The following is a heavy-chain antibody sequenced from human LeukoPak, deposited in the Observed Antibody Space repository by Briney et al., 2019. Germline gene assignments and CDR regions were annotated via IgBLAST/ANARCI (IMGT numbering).Heavy chain of an antibody. Sequence: GGSLRLSCADSQFTFNGSWMNWVRQAPGQGLEWVANMDPTRSQKRYVDSVRGRFTIFKDNPGASLYLDMHSLRAEDTAIYYCAIWTSGNYWGQGTLVTVSS. CDR1: QFTFNGSW. CDR3: AIWTSGNY. CDR2: MDPTRSQK. J-gene: IGHJ4*02. D-gene: IGHD1-1*01. V-gene: IGHV3-7*01.